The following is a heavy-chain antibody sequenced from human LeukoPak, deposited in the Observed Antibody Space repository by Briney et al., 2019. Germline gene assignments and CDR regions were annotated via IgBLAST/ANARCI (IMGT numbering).Heavy chain of an antibody. V-gene: IGHV3-23*01. D-gene: IGHD4-11*01. CDR3: AEETDYSNYYYYYMDV. Sequence: GGSLRLSCAASGFTFSSYAMSWVRQAPGKGLEWVSVMSGSGHATYYADSVMGRFTISRDNSKNTLYLQMNSLRAEDTAVYYCAEETDYSNYYYYYMDVWGKGTTVTVSS. CDR1: GFTFSSYA. CDR2: MSGSGHAT. J-gene: IGHJ6*03.